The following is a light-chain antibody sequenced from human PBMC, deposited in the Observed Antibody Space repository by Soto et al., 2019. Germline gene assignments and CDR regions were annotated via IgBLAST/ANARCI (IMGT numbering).Light chain of an antibody. J-gene: IGLJ1*01. Sequence: QSALTQPRSVSGSPGQSVTISCTGTSSDVGAYNYVSWYQQHPGKAPKLMIYDVSKRPSGVPDRFSGSKSGNTASLTISGLQAEDESDYYCCSHAGDSVVFGTGTKLTVL. CDR3: CSHAGDSVV. CDR2: DVS. V-gene: IGLV2-11*01. CDR1: SSDVGAYNY.